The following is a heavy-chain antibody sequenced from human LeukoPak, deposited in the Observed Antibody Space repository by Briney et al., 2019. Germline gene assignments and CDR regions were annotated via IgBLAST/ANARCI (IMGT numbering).Heavy chain of an antibody. CDR1: GGAISSSYYY. CDR3: TTHLGT. CDR2: INYSGST. D-gene: IGHD3/OR15-3a*01. J-gene: IGHJ4*02. Sequence: SSETLSRTWTGSGGAISSSYYYWGWIRQPPGKGLEWIGSINYSGSTYYNPSLKSRVTISVDTSKNQFSLKLRSVTAADTAVYNTTTHLGTWGQGTLVTVSS. V-gene: IGHV4-39*01.